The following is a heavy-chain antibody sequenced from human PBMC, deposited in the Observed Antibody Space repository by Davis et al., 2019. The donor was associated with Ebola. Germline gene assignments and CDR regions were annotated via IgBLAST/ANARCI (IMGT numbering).Heavy chain of an antibody. CDR3: ARGPSVATAHYFDY. V-gene: IGHV1-69*06. J-gene: IGHJ4*02. CDR1: RYTISTYT. D-gene: IGHD2-21*02. Sequence: SVKVSCMASRYTISTYTIDWVRQAPRQGLEWMGGIIPLFGTTNYAKKFRGRVMITADKSTRIASMGLNSLTSEDTAVYYCARGPSVATAHYFDYWGQGTLVTVSS. CDR2: IIPLFGTT.